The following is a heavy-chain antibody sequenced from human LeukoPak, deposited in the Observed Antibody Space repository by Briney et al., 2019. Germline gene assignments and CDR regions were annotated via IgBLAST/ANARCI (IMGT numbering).Heavy chain of an antibody. J-gene: IGHJ3*02. CDR3: ARDSSGVSAFDI. CDR1: GFTFSSYW. D-gene: IGHD1-14*01. Sequence: GGSLRLSCASSGFTFSSYWMSWVRQAPGKGLEWVANIKEDGSEKYYVDSVKGRFTISRDNTKNSLYLQMNSLRAEDTAVYYCARDSSGVSAFDIWGQGTMVTVSS. V-gene: IGHV3-7*01. CDR2: IKEDGSEK.